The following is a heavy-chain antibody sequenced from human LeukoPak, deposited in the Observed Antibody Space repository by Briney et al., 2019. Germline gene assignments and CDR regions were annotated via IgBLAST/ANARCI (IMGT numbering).Heavy chain of an antibody. J-gene: IGHJ5*02. Sequence: GASVKVSCKASGYTFTGYYMHWVRQAPGQGLEWMGWMNPNSGNTGYAQKFQGRVTMTRNNSISTAYMELSSLRSEDTAVYYCARARTTGDPNWFDPWGQGTLVTVSS. CDR2: MNPNSGNT. CDR1: GYTFTGYY. V-gene: IGHV1-8*02. CDR3: ARARTTGDPNWFDP. D-gene: IGHD4-17*01.